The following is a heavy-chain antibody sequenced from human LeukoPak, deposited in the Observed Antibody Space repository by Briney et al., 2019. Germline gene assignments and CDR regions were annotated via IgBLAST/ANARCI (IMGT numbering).Heavy chain of an antibody. J-gene: IGHJ4*02. V-gene: IGHV3-74*01. CDR3: ARGLGYSSGWLDY. CDR2: INSDGSST. D-gene: IGHD6-19*01. CDR1: GFTFSSYW. Sequence: GGSLRLSCAASGFTFSSYWMHWVRHAPGKGLVWVSRINSDGSSTSYADSVKGRFTISRDNAKNTLYLQMNSLRAEDTAVYYCARGLGYSSGWLDYWGQGTLVTVSS.